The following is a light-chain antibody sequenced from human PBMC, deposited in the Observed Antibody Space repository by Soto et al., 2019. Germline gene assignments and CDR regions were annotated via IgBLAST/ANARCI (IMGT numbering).Light chain of an antibody. CDR2: SNN. V-gene: IGLV1-44*01. CDR1: GSNIGTNT. CDR3: ATWDDSLNADV. Sequence: QSVLTQPPSASGTPGQGVTISCSGSGSNIGTNTVNWYQQLPATAPKLLIHSNNQRPSGVPDRFSCSKSGTSASLAISGLQSEDEADYYCATWDDSLNADVFGTGTKLTVL. J-gene: IGLJ1*01.